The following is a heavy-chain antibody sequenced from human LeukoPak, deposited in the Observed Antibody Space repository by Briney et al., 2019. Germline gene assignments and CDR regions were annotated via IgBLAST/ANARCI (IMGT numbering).Heavy chain of an antibody. Sequence: GGSLRLSCAASGFTFSSYWMSWVRQAPGKGLEGVANIKQDGSEKYYGDSVKGRFTISRDNSKNSLYLQMNSLRAEDTAVYYCAREDSSGWFYWGQGTLVTVSS. CDR2: IKQDGSEK. V-gene: IGHV3-7*01. CDR3: AREDSSGWFY. D-gene: IGHD6-19*01. CDR1: GFTFSSYW. J-gene: IGHJ4*02.